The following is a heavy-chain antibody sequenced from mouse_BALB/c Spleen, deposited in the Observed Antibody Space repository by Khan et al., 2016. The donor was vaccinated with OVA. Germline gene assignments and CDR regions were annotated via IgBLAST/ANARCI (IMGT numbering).Heavy chain of an antibody. CDR1: GFSLTDYD. V-gene: IGHV2-9-2*01. J-gene: IGHJ3*01. CDR3: VSALYGYSWFAY. CDR2: TWTGGGT. D-gene: IGHD2-2*01. Sequence: QVQLKQSGPGLVAPSQSLSITCTVSGFSLTDYDISWIRQPPGKGLEWLGITWTGGGTNYNSAFMSRLSISKDNSKSQIFFKMNSLQTDDTAICDCVSALYGYSWFAYWGQGTLVTVSA.